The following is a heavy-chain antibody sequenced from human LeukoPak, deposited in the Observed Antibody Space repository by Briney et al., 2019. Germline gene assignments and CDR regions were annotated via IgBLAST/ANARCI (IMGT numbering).Heavy chain of an antibody. CDR2: ISGNGAFT. D-gene: IGHD3-10*01. CDR1: RFTYSTYT. J-gene: IGHJ4*02. V-gene: IGHV3-23*01. Sequence: GGSLRLSCAASRFTYSTYTMAWVRQGPGGGLEWVSGISGNGAFTYYADSVKGRFAISRDNSKSTLYLQMNSLRVEDTAVYYCAKDFGRNLGGPGYWGRGTLVTVSS. CDR3: AKDFGRNLGGPGY.